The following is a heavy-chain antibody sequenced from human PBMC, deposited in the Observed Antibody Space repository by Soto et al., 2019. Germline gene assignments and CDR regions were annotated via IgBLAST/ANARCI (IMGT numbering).Heavy chain of an antibody. V-gene: IGHV4-59*01. D-gene: IGHD3-22*01. CDR1: GDSISSYY. CDR3: ALRSMAVVPEY. CDR2: LYYGRSA. J-gene: IGHJ4*02. Sequence: QVQLQESGPGLVKPSETLSLTCAVSGDSISSYYCMWIRQPPGKGLESIGYLYYGRSANYNPPLKSRVPLCVDTSTNQGSLTLSSMTAADTAVYYCALRSMAVVPEYWGQGTLVTVSS.